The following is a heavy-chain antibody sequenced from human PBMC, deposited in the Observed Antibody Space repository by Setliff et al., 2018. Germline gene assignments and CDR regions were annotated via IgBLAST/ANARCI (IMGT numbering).Heavy chain of an antibody. J-gene: IGHJ4*02. Sequence: PRGSLRLSCAASGFTFTNSWMNWVRQAPGKGLEWVGRIKSKPDGGTTDYAAPVKGRFTISRDDSESTLYLQMNSLKTEDTAVYYCTTDPYWSDYWGQGTLVTVPQ. D-gene: IGHD2-8*02. V-gene: IGHV3-15*01. CDR3: TTDPYWSDY. CDR1: GFTFTNSW. CDR2: IKSKPDGGTT.